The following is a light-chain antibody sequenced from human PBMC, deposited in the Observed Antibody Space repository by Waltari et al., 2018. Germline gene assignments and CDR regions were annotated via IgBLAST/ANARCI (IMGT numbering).Light chain of an antibody. J-gene: IGLJ2*01. CDR1: PSDIGTYAF. CDR2: EVI. V-gene: IGLV2-14*01. CDR3: SSYTLKNTVI. Sequence: QSALTQPASVSGSPGQSITISCTGSPSDIGTYAFVSWYQPHPGKPPKLIISEVIFRPSGVSNRFSGSKSGNTASLTVSGLQAEDEAVYYCSSYTLKNTVIFGGGTKLTVL.